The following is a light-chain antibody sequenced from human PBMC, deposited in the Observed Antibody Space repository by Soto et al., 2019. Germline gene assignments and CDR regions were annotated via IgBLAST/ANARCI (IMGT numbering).Light chain of an antibody. Sequence: QSALTLPPSASGSPGQSVTVSCTGTSSDVGGYNYVSWYQQHPGKAPKLMICEVSGRPTGVPDRFPGSKSDNTASLTVSGPQTEDEADYYCSSYAPSNNYVAFGGGTKQTAL. J-gene: IGLJ2*01. V-gene: IGLV2-8*01. CDR3: SSYAPSNNYVA. CDR1: SSDVGGYNY. CDR2: EVS.